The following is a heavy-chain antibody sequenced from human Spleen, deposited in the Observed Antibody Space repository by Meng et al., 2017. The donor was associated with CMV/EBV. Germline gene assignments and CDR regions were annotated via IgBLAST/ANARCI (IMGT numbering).Heavy chain of an antibody. J-gene: IGHJ4*02. D-gene: IGHD6-19*01. CDR2: INPYSGDT. V-gene: IGHV1-2*02. Sequence: ASVKVSCKASGYTFTDFYIHWVRLAPGQGLEWMGRINPYSGDTHFAQNFQGRVTMTRDTSISTAYMELTSLKSDDTAIYYCAKVKDSSGWYYFDYWGQGTLVTVSS. CDR1: GYTFTDFY. CDR3: AKVKDSSGWYYFDY.